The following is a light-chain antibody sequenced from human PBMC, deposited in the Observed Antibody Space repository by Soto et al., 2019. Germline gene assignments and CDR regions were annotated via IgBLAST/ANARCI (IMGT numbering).Light chain of an antibody. CDR3: QQYNSYPYT. V-gene: IGKV1-5*01. CDR1: QSISSW. Sequence: DILMTQSPSTLSASVGDRVTITCRASQSISSWLAWYQQKPGKAPKLLIYDASSLESGVPSRFSGSGSGPEFTLTISSLQPDDFATYYCQQYNSYPYTFGQGTKLEIK. J-gene: IGKJ2*01. CDR2: DAS.